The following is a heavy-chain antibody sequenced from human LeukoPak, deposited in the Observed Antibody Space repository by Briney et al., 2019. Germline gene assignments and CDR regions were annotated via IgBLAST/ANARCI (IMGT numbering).Heavy chain of an antibody. CDR1: GGSFSGYY. D-gene: IGHD6-19*01. CDR2: INHSGST. Sequence: PSETLSLTCAVYGGSFSGYYWSWIRQPPGKGLEWIGEINHSGSTNYNPALKSRLTVSLDTSKNQFSLNVISVIAADTAVYYCARETSSGGFDYWGQGTLVTVSS. CDR3: ARETSSGGFDY. V-gene: IGHV4-34*01. J-gene: IGHJ4*02.